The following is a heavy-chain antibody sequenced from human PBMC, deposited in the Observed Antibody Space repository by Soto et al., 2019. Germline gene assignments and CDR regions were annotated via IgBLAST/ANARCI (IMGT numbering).Heavy chain of an antibody. CDR2: IYYSGST. CDR1: GGSISRYY. J-gene: IGHJ5*02. V-gene: IGHV4-59*01. Sequence: QVQLQESGPGLVKPSETLSLTCTVSGGSISRYYWNWIRQPPGKGLEWIGYIYYSGSTNYNPSLKSRVTISVDPYKNQFSLTLSSVTAADTAVYYWARDPGSGSYYGWFDPWGQGTLVTVSS. CDR3: ARDPGSGSYYGWFDP. D-gene: IGHD3-10*01.